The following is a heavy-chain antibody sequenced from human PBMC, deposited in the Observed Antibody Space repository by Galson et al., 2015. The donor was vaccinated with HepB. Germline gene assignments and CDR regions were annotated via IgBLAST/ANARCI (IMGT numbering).Heavy chain of an antibody. CDR2: ISGSGVST. D-gene: IGHD6-19*01. CDR1: GFTFTSYA. J-gene: IGHJ4*02. CDR3: AKSGSSGWSRAGYFDY. Sequence: SLRLSCAASGFTFTSYAMSWVRQAPGKGLEWVSAISGSGVSTYYADSVKGRFTISRDNSKNTLYLQMNSLRAEDTAVYYCAKSGSSGWSRAGYFDYWGQGTLVTVSS. V-gene: IGHV3-23*01.